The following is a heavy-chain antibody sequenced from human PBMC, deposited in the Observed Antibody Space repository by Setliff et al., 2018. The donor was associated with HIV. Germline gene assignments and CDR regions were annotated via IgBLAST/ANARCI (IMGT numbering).Heavy chain of an antibody. V-gene: IGHV5-51*01. J-gene: IGHJ6*03. CDR2: IYPDDSDT. CDR1: GYSFTSYW. CDR3: ARHPPIAVAGTGYYYYYMDV. Sequence: PGESLKISCKGSGYSFTSYWIGWVRQMPGKGLEWMGIIYPDDSDTRYSPSFQGQVTISADKSISTAYLQWSSLKASDTAMYYCARHPPIAVAGTGYYYYYMDVWGKGTTVTVSS. D-gene: IGHD6-19*01.